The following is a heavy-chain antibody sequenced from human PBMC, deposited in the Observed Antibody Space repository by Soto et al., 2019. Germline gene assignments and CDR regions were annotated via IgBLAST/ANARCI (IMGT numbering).Heavy chain of an antibody. V-gene: IGHV4-4*02. CDR2: ISHSGTS. J-gene: IGHJ3*01. D-gene: IGHD3-9*01. Sequence: QVQLQESGPGLVKPSGTLSLTCAVSGGSISSSHWWTWVRQSPGKGLEYIGEISHSGTSNSNPSLKSRVNLSVDKSKNHVSLTLTSVTAADTAVYYCARVVLTITRGAFDAWGQGTLVIVSS. CDR1: GGSISSSHW. CDR3: ARVVLTITRGAFDA.